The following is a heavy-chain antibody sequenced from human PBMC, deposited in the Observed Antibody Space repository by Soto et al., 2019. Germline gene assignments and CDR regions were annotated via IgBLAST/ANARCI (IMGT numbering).Heavy chain of an antibody. CDR1: GGSISSSSYY. J-gene: IGHJ6*03. CDR3: ASTMAVRGVIITFYYYMDV. D-gene: IGHD3-10*01. V-gene: IGHV4-39*01. CDR2: IYYSGST. Sequence: SETLSLTCTVSGGSISSSSYYWGWIRQPPGKGLEWIGSIYYSGSTYYNPSLKSRVTISVDTSKNQFSLKLSSVTAADTAVYYCASTMAVRGVIITFYYYMDVWGKGTTVT.